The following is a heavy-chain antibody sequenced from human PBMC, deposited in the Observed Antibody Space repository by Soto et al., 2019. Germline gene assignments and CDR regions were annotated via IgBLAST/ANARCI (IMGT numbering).Heavy chain of an antibody. D-gene: IGHD3-16*01. J-gene: IGHJ2*01. CDR2: ISATGGNI. CDR1: GFIFGDYA. CDR3: AKVSGGLGYFDL. V-gene: IGHV3-23*01. Sequence: PGGSLRLSCVASGFIFGDYAMTWIRQAPGKGLEWVATISATGGNIEYRESLKGRFTISRDNSKNMVYLQINGLTADDTAVYYCAKVSGGLGYFDLWGRGTLVTVS.